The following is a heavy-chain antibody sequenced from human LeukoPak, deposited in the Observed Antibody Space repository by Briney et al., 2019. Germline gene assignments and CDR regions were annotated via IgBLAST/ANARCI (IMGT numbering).Heavy chain of an antibody. D-gene: IGHD3-22*01. J-gene: IGHJ4*02. V-gene: IGHV3-48*04. CDR2: ISNSGGSII. Sequence: PGGSLRLSCAASGFTFSSYSMNWVRQAPGKGLEWVSHISNSGGSIIYYADSVKGRFTISRDNAKNSLYLQMNSLRAEDTAVYYCARGVDYYDSSGYYYGYWGQGTLVTVSS. CDR3: ARGVDYYDSSGYYYGY. CDR1: GFTFSSYS.